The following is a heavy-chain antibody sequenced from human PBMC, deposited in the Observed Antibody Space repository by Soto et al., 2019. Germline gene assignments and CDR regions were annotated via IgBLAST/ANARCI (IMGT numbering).Heavy chain of an antibody. Sequence: LRLSCAASGFTFTTAWINWFRQAPGKGLEWVGRIKSKTDGGTTDFAAPVKGRFTISRDDSKSIAYLQMNSLKTEDTVVYYCTLSFITMIVVAPDYWGQGTLVTVSS. V-gene: IGHV3-15*07. CDR1: GFTFTTAW. CDR2: IKSKTDGGTT. CDR3: TLSFITMIVVAPDY. D-gene: IGHD3-22*01. J-gene: IGHJ4*02.